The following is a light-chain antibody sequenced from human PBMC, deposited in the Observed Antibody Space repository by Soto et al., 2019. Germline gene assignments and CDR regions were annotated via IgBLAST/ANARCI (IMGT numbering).Light chain of an antibody. J-gene: IGKJ2*01. Sequence: DIQMTQSPSTLSASVGDRVTITFRASQSISSWLAWYQQKPGKALKVLIYDASSLESGVPSSVSGSESGTEFTRTISSLQPDDFATYYCQRYNSYPYTFGQGNKLEIK. CDR1: QSISSW. CDR2: DAS. V-gene: IGKV1-5*01. CDR3: QRYNSYPYT.